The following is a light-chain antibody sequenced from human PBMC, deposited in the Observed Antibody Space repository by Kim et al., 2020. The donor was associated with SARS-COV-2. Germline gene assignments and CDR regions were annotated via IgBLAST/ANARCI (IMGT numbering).Light chain of an antibody. CDR3: QQRSNWPPVT. J-gene: IGKJ2*01. Sequence: LSPGERATLACRASQSVSSYLAWYQQKPGQAPRLLIYEASSRATGIPARFSGSGSGTDFTLTISSLEPEDFAVYYCQQRSNWPPVTFGQGTKLEI. V-gene: IGKV3-11*01. CDR2: EAS. CDR1: QSVSSY.